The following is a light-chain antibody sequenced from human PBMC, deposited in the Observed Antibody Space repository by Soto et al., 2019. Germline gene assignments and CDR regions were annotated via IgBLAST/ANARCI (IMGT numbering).Light chain of an antibody. J-gene: IGLJ2*01. CDR2: DVS. Sequence: QSALTQPASVSGSPGQSITISCTGTSSDVGAYNSVSWYQQHPGKAPKLMIYDVSSRPSGVSYRFSGSKSGNTASLTISGLQAEDEADYYCSSYTISSPVAFGGGTKVTV. CDR3: SSYTISSPVA. CDR1: SSDVGAYNS. V-gene: IGLV2-14*01.